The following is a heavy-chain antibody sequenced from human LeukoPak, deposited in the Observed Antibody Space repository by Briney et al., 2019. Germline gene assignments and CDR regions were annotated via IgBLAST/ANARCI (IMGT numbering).Heavy chain of an antibody. CDR1: GFTFSSYA. CDR2: ISGSGGST. CDR3: EAGAPFDP. Sequence: GGSLRLSCAASGFTFSSYAMSWVRQAPGKGLEWVSSISGSGGSTYYADSVKGRLTMSRDNSKNTLYLQMNSLRAEGTAVYYCEAGAPFDPWGQGTLVTVSS. J-gene: IGHJ5*02. V-gene: IGHV3-23*01.